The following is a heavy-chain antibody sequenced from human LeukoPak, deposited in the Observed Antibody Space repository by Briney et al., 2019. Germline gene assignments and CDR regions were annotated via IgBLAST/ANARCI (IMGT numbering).Heavy chain of an antibody. V-gene: IGHV3-30*18. CDR2: ISYDGSNK. CDR1: GFTFSSYG. D-gene: IGHD2-2*01. Sequence: GGSLRLSCAASGFTFSSYGMHWVRQAPGKGLEWVAVISYDGSNKYYADSVKGRFTISRDNPKNTLYLQMNSLRAEDTAVYYCAKDYEEAYCSSTSCYSPPNYYYGMDVWGQGTTVTVSS. J-gene: IGHJ6*02. CDR3: AKDYEEAYCSSTSCYSPPNYYYGMDV.